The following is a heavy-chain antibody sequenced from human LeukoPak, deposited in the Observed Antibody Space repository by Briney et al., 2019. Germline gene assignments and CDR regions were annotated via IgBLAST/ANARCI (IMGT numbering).Heavy chain of an antibody. D-gene: IGHD3-22*01. CDR3: ARGSYESSGYYAFDI. V-gene: IGHV4-34*01. J-gene: IGHJ3*02. CDR1: GGSFSGYY. CDR2: INHSVRT. Sequence: PPETLSLTCAVYGGSFSGYYWSWIRQPPGKGLGWIGEINHSVRTNYNPSLKSRITISVDTSKNQFSLKQSSLTAADTAVYYCARGSYESSGYYAFDIWGQGTMVTVSS.